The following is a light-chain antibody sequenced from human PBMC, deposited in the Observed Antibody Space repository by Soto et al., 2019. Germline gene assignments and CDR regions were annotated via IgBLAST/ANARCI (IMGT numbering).Light chain of an antibody. Sequence: DIQMTQSPSTLSASVGDRVTITCRASQSISTWLAWYQQKPGKAPKLLIYKASSLESGVPSRFSGSGSGTEFTLTIISLQPDDFAPYYCQQYNSYSAGAFGQGTKVEIK. CDR1: QSISTW. J-gene: IGKJ1*01. CDR2: KAS. V-gene: IGKV1-5*03. CDR3: QQYNSYSAGA.